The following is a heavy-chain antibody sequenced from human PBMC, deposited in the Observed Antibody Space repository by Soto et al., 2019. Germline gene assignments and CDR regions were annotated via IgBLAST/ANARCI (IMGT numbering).Heavy chain of an antibody. J-gene: IGHJ4*02. CDR1: GFTFSSFD. Sequence: DVQLVESGGALVQPGGSLRLSCVGSGFTFSSFDMNWVRQAPGKGLEWISYISSRGISTYYADSVKGRFTISRDNAENSQFLQMNSLRVEDTAVYYCSRALTHYYDTSGPAFGYWGQGTLLTVSS. CDR2: ISSRGIST. D-gene: IGHD3-22*01. V-gene: IGHV3-48*03. CDR3: SRALTHYYDTSGPAFGY.